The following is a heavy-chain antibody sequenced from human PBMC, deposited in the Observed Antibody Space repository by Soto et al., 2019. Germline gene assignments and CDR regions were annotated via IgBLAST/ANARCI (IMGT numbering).Heavy chain of an antibody. CDR3: ASGIQLWLRRINNGYSG. CDR1: GGTFSTYA. Sequence: QVQLVQSGAEVKKPESSVKVSCKAPGGTFSTYAISWVRQAPGQGLEWMGGIIPMFGTANYAQRFQDRVTSTADESTNTEYTELSSLSSEDTAVYFCASGIQLWLRRINNGYSGWGQGTLVTVSS. CDR2: IIPMFGTA. D-gene: IGHD5-18*01. J-gene: IGHJ4*02. V-gene: IGHV1-69*12.